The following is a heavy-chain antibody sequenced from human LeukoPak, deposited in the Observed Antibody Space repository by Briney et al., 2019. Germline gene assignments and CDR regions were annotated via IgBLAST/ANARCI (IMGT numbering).Heavy chain of an antibody. V-gene: IGHV3-30*18. CDR3: AKVVRGGDFWSGYYYGMDV. CDR2: ISYDGSNK. Sequence: GGSLRLSCAASGFTSSTNWMHWVRQAPGKGLEWVAVISYDGSNKYYADSVKGRFTISRDNSKNTLYLQMNSLRAEDTAVYYCAKVVRGGDFWSGYYYGMDVWGQGTTVTVSS. CDR1: GFTSSTNW. D-gene: IGHD3-3*01. J-gene: IGHJ6*02.